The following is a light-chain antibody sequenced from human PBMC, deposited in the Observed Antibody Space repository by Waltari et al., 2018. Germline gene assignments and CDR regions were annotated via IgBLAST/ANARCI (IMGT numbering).Light chain of an antibody. Sequence: DIVMTQSPDSLSVSLGERATINCKSSESVLYSPNNKNYLAWFQQKPGQPPKLLISWASTRASGVPDRFSGSGSVTDFTLTISSLQAEDVAIYYCQQYATTPRTFGQGTKLEIK. CDR3: QQYATTPRT. J-gene: IGKJ2*02. CDR1: ESVLYSPNNKNY. CDR2: WAS. V-gene: IGKV4-1*01.